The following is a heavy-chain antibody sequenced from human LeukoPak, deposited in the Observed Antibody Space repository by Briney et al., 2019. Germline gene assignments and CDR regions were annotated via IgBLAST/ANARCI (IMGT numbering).Heavy chain of an antibody. CDR3: AREGSIAVAGSRFDY. J-gene: IGHJ4*02. CDR2: IYYSGST. CDR1: GGSISSYY. D-gene: IGHD6-19*01. V-gene: IGHV4-59*12. Sequence: PSETLSLTCTVSGGSISSYYWSWIRQPPGKGLEGIGYIYYSGSTNYNPSLKSRVTMSVDTSKNQFSLKLSSVTAADTAVYYCAREGSIAVAGSRFDYWGQGTLVTVSS.